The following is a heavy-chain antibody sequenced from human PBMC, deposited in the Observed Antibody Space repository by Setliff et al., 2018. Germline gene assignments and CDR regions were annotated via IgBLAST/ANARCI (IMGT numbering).Heavy chain of an antibody. CDR2: IHHTGTT. CDR3: ARAKDGYDFDYFDY. Sequence: KPSETLSLTCTVSDGSIRSGDYWGWIRQHPGKGLEWIGYIHHTGTTFYNPSPRSRVTISVDTSKNQFSLKLTSLTAADTAVYYCARAKDGYDFDYFDYWGQGTPVTVSS. D-gene: IGHD5-12*01. CDR1: DGSIRSGDY. V-gene: IGHV4-31*02. J-gene: IGHJ4*02.